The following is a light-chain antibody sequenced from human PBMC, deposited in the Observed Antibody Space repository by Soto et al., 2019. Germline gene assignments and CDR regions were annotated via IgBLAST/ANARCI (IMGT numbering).Light chain of an antibody. CDR2: EVS. J-gene: IGLJ7*01. Sequence: QSALTQPASVSGSPGQSITISCTGTSSDVGGYNYVSWYQQHPGKAPKLMIYEVSNRPSGVSNRFSGSKSGNTASLTISGRQADDEADYYCSSYTSSSTLVFGGGTQLTVL. CDR1: SSDVGGYNY. V-gene: IGLV2-14*01. CDR3: SSYTSSSTLV.